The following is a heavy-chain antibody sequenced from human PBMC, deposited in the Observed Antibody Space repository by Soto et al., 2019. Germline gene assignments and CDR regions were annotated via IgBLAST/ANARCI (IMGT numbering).Heavy chain of an antibody. D-gene: IGHD6-13*01. Sequence: SETLSLTCTVSGGSISSYYWSWIRQPPGKGLEWIGYIYYSGSTNYNPSLKSRVTISVDTSKNQFSLKLSSVTAADTAVYYCARDQGRAAGTWDYYYGMDVWVQGTTVT. CDR2: IYYSGST. CDR1: GGSISSYY. V-gene: IGHV4-59*01. CDR3: ARDQGRAAGTWDYYYGMDV. J-gene: IGHJ6*02.